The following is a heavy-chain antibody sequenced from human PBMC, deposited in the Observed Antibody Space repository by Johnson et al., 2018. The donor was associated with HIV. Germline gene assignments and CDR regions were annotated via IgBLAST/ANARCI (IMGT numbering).Heavy chain of an antibody. Sequence: QVLLVESGGDLIKPGGSLRLSCAASNFTFKDYYMNWIRQAPGKGLEWISYISGSGFDTFYADSVKGRFTISRDNAKKSLYLQMNSLRAEDTAVYYCAKPQPPIVVVTATVEGEAFDIWGQWTMVTVSS. J-gene: IGHJ3*02. CDR3: AKPQPPIVVVTATVEGEAFDI. CDR2: ISGSGFDT. D-gene: IGHD2-21*02. CDR1: NFTFKDYY. V-gene: IGHV3-11*04.